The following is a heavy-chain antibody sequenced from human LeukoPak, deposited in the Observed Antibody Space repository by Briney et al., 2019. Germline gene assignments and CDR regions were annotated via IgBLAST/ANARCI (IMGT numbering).Heavy chain of an antibody. D-gene: IGHD3-22*01. J-gene: IGHJ4*02. CDR1: GFTFSSYA. CDR3: ARDFGFSPSSGYSFDY. Sequence: PGGSLRLSCAASGFTFSSYAMSWVRQAPGKGLEWVSAISGSGGSTYYADSVKGRFTISRDNSKNTLYLQMNSLRAEDTAVYYCARDFGFSPSSGYSFDYWGQGTLVTVSS. V-gene: IGHV3-23*01. CDR2: ISGSGGST.